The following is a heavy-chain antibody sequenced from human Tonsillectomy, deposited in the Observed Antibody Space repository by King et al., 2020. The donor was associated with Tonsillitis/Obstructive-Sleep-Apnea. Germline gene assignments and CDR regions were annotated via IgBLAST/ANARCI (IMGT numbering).Heavy chain of an antibody. J-gene: IGHJ6*03. CDR1: GFTVSSNY. CDR3: ARDTESGRYYYYYYMDV. Sequence: VQLVESGGGLVQPGGSLRLSCAASGFTVSSNYMSWVRQAPGKGLEWVSVIYSGGSTYYADSVKGRFTISRDNSKNTLYLQMNSLRAEDTAVYYCARDTESGRYYYYYYMDVWGKGTTVTVSS. CDR2: IYSGGST. V-gene: IGHV3-66*01. D-gene: IGHD1-26*01.